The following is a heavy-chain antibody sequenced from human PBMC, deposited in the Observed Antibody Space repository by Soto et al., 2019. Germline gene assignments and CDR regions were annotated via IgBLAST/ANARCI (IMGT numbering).Heavy chain of an antibody. CDR1: GFSLSTSGVA. V-gene: IGHV2-5*02. J-gene: IGHJ4*02. CDR3: AHLHCSSTSCRFDY. D-gene: IGHD2-2*01. CDR2: IYWDDDK. Sequence: QITLKESGPTLVKPTQTLTLTCTFSGFSLSTSGVAVGWIRQPPGKALEWLALIYWDDDKRYSPSLKSRLTIXKXTXXNQVVLTMTNMDPVDTATYYCAHLHCSSTSCRFDYWGQGTLVTVSS.